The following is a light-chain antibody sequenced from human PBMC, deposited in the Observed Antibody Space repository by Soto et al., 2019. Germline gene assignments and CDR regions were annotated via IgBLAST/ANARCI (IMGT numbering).Light chain of an antibody. Sequence: DIQMTQSPSTLSGSVGDRVTITCRASQTISSWLAWYQQKPGKAPKLLIYKASTLESGVPSRFSGSGSGTDFTLTIRSMQPDDFATYYCQQYNSWTFGQGTKVDIK. J-gene: IGKJ1*01. V-gene: IGKV1-5*03. CDR2: KAS. CDR3: QQYNSWT. CDR1: QTISSW.